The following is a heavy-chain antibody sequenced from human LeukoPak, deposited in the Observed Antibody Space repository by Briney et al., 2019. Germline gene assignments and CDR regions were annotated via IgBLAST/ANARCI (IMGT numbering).Heavy chain of an antibody. J-gene: IGHJ4*02. CDR3: AKTKVPNYYGSGSYVDY. D-gene: IGHD3-10*01. V-gene: IGHV3-21*04. CDR2: ISSSSSYI. Sequence: PGGSLRLSCAASGFTFSSYSMNWVRQAPGKGLEWVSSISSSSSYIYYADSVKGRFTISRDNAKNSLYLQMNSLRAEDTAVYYCAKTKVPNYYGSGSYVDYWGQGTLVTVSS. CDR1: GFTFSSYS.